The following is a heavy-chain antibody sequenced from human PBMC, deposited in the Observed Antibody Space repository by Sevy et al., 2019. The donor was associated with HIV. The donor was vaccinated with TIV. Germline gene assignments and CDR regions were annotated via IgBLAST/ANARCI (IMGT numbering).Heavy chain of an antibody. Sequence: GGSLRLSCAASGFTFSDYYMSWIRQAPGKGLEWVSYISSSGSTIYYADSVKGRFTISRDNAKNSLYLQMNSLRAEDTAVYYCARGGEEYIVVVTTGFFDYWGQGTLVTVSS. CDR2: ISSSGSTI. J-gene: IGHJ4*02. CDR3: ARGGEEYIVVVTTGFFDY. D-gene: IGHD2-21*02. CDR1: GFTFSDYY. V-gene: IGHV3-11*01.